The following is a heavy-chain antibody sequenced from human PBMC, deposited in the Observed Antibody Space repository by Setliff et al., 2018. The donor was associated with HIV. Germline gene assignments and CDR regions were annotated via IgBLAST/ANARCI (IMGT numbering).Heavy chain of an antibody. V-gene: IGHV4-39*01. J-gene: IGHJ4*02. CDR3: VRIWDIVGGPSDY. CDR2: IYYSGST. Sequence: PSETLSLTCTVSGDSVSNVGYYWGWIRQSPGKGLEWIGSIYYSGSTSYNPSLKSRVTISVHTSKNQFSLRLTPVTAADTAVYYCVRIWDIVGGPSDYWGLRNMVTVSS. D-gene: IGHD1-26*01. CDR1: GDSVSNVGYY.